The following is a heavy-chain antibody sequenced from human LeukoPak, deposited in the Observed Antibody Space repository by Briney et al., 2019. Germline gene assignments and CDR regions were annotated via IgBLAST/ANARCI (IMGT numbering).Heavy chain of an antibody. J-gene: IGHJ5*02. CDR1: GGTFSYA. D-gene: IGHD3-9*01. CDR3: AILGVGYDIQPWFDP. Sequence: SVKVSCKASGGTFSYAISWVRQAPGQGLEWMGGIIPIFGTADYAQQFHGRVTMTTDETRSTAYMELSRLRSSDTAVHYCAILGVGYDIQPWFDPWGQGSLVTVSS. V-gene: IGHV1-69*05. CDR2: IIPIFGTA.